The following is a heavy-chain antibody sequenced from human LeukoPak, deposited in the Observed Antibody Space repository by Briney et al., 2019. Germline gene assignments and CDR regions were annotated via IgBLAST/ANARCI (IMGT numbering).Heavy chain of an antibody. CDR3: ARRDTRIAAAQLDY. V-gene: IGHV5-51*01. Sequence: GESLEISCKGSGYSFTTYWIAWVRQVPGKGLEGRGIIYPGDSDTRYSPSFQGQVTFSADKSISPAYLQWSSLKASDTAMYYCARRDTRIAAAQLDYWGQGTLVTVSS. CDR2: IYPGDSDT. J-gene: IGHJ4*02. D-gene: IGHD6-13*01. CDR1: GYSFTTYW.